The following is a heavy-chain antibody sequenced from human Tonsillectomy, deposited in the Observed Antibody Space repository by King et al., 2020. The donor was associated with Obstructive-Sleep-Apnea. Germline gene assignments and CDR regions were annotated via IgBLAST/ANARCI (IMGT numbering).Heavy chain of an antibody. D-gene: IGHD3-22*01. CDR1: GYSLTRYY. V-gene: IGHV1-46*01. J-gene: IGHJ4*02. CDR3: VRRAAHSRGYLFDY. CDR2: IKASTGST. Sequence: VQLGESGAEVKRPGASVRVSCKASGYSLTRYYLHWVRQAPGRGLEGRGIIKASTGSTNSAQKFQGRVAITRETSTSTVYMELSNLRSEDTAVYYCVRRAAHSRGYLFDYWGPGTLVTVST.